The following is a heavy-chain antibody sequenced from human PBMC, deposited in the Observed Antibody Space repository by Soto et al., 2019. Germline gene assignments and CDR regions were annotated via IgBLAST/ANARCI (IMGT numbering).Heavy chain of an antibody. D-gene: IGHD3-16*01. Sequence: QVPLVQSGAEVKEPGSSVKVACQASGGAFSTYAISWVRQAPGQGLEWMGGVIPLFGTSNYLPKFQGSVSIAADRSTETGYMALRRLRFDDTAVYFCARELKAGGHFGMDVWGQGTTVTFPS. CDR2: VIPLFGTS. CDR3: ARELKAGGHFGMDV. J-gene: IGHJ6*02. V-gene: IGHV1-69*06. CDR1: GGAFSTYA.